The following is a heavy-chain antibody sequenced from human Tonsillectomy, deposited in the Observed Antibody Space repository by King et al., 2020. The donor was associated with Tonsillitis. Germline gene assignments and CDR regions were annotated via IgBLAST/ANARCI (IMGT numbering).Heavy chain of an antibody. D-gene: IGHD6-19*01. Sequence: VQLVGSGGGLVQPGGSLRLSCAASGLTFSSYWMNWVRQAPGKGLEWVAIIKQDGSQKYYVDSVKGRFTISRDNAQNSLYLQMNSLRPEDTAVYYCVAGRGWLFDYWGQGTLVSVS. V-gene: IGHV3-7*01. J-gene: IGHJ4*02. CDR2: IKQDGSQK. CDR1: GLTFSSYW. CDR3: VAGRGWLFDY.